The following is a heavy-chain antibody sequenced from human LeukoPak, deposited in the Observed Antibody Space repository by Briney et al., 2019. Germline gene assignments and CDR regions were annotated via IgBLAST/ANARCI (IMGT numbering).Heavy chain of an antibody. CDR1: AFTFSSYL. V-gene: IGHV3-23*01. CDR3: AKRGVVIRVILVGFHKEAYYFDS. D-gene: IGHD3-22*01. J-gene: IGHJ4*02. CDR2: ISGSGGGT. Sequence: GGSLRLSCQASAFTFSSYLMSWVRQAPGKGLEWVAGISGSGGGTNCADSVKGRFTISRDNRKNTLYLQMNSLRAEDTAVYFCAKRGVVIRVILVGFHKEAYYFDSWGQGALVTVSS.